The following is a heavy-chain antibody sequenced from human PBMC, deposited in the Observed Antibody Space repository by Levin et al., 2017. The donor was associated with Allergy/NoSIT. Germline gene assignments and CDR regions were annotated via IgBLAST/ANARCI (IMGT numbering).Heavy chain of an antibody. CDR3: ARVWTSSSYWYFEL. D-gene: IGHD6-6*01. V-gene: IGHV4-59*01. Sequence: SETLSLTCTVSDGSINNYSWSWIRQPPGKGLEWIGYIYYRGSTNYSPSLKSRVTIAVDTSKNHFSLSLSSVTAADTALYYCARVWTSSSYWYFELWGRGTLVTVSS. J-gene: IGHJ2*01. CDR1: DGSINNYS. CDR2: IYYRGST.